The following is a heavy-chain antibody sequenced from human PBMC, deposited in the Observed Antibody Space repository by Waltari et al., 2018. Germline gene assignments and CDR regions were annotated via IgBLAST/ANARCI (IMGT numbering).Heavy chain of an antibody. V-gene: IGHV3-30*02. CDR3: AKEDSSSWGAYYYYMDV. Sequence: QVQLVESGGGVVQPGGSLRLSCAASGFTFSSYGMHSVRQAPGKGLEWVAFIRYDGSNKYYADSVKGRFTISRDNSKNTLYLQMNSLRAEDTAVYYCAKEDSSSWGAYYYYMDVWGKGTTVTVSS. CDR2: IRYDGSNK. D-gene: IGHD6-13*01. J-gene: IGHJ6*03. CDR1: GFTFSSYG.